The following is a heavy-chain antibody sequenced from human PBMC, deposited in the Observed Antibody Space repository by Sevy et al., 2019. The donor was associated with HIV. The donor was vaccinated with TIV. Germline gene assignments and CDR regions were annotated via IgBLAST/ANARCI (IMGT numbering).Heavy chain of an antibody. CDR3: VREGVGGYSYSLDC. CDR2: MKEDGSDK. Sequence: GGSLRLSCAASGFTFSVYWMSWVRQAPGKGLEWVATMKEDGSDKDYVDSVKGRFTISRDNAKNSLYLQMNSLRAEDTGVCYWVREGVGGYSYSLDCWGQGTLVTVSS. CDR1: GFTFSVYW. D-gene: IGHD5-18*01. V-gene: IGHV3-7*01. J-gene: IGHJ4*02.